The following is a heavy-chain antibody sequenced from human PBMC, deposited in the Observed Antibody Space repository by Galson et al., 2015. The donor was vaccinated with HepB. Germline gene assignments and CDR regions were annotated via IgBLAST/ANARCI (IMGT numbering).Heavy chain of an antibody. V-gene: IGHV3-66*01. CDR3: IRIAVAGTDAFDI. CDR2: IYSGGST. J-gene: IGHJ3*02. CDR1: GFTVSSNY. D-gene: IGHD6-19*01. Sequence: SGFTVSSNYMSWVRQAPGKGLEWVSVIYSGGSTYYADSVKGRFTISRDNSKNTLYLQMNSLRAEDTAVYYCIRIAVAGTDAFDIWGQGTMVTVSS.